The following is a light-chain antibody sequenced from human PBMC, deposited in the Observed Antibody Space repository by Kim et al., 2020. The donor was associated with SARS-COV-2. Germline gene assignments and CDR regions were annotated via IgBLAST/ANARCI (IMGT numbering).Light chain of an antibody. J-gene: IGKJ1*01. CDR1: QGISSY. V-gene: IGKV1-27*01. Sequence: DIQMTQSPSSLSSFVGDRVTISCRASQGISSYLACCHQIPGRVPKLLLYAASAMQSGVPSRFSGSGSGTDFTLTISSLQPEDVAAYYCQQYNSSPLTFGQGTKVDIK. CDR2: AAS. CDR3: QQYNSSPLT.